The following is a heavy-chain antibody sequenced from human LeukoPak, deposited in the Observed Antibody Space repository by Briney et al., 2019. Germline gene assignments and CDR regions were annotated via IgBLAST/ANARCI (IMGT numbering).Heavy chain of an antibody. Sequence: PSETLSLTCTVSGGSISSSSYYWGWIRQPPGKGLEWIGSIYYSGSTYYNPSLKSRVTISVDTSKNQFSLKLSSVTAADTAVYYCASQASLGDAFDIWGQGTMVTVSS. CDR1: GGSISSSSYY. CDR3: ASQASLGDAFDI. CDR2: IYYSGST. V-gene: IGHV4-39*01. J-gene: IGHJ3*02.